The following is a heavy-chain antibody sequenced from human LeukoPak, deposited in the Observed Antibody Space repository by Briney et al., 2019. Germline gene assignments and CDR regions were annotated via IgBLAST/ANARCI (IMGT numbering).Heavy chain of an antibody. CDR3: ARDTSGYSSRLHY. D-gene: IGHD3-22*01. Sequence: PGGSLRLSCAASGFTFSSYTMNWVRQAPGKGLEWVSSISSTSSYISYADSLKGRFTISRDNAKNSLFLQMNSPRADDTAVYYCARDTSGYSSRLHYWGQGTLVTVSS. J-gene: IGHJ4*02. CDR2: ISSTSSYI. CDR1: GFTFSSYT. V-gene: IGHV3-21*01.